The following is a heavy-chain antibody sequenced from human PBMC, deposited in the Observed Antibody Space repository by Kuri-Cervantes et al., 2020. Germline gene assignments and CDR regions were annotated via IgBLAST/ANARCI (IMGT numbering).Heavy chain of an antibody. V-gene: IGHV3-23*01. Sequence: GESLKISCAASGFTVSSNYMSWVRQAPGKGLEWVSAISGSGGSTYYADSVKGRFTISRDNSKNTLYLQMNSLRAEDTAVYYCAKESARSWYSGWFDPWGQGTLVTVSS. CDR2: ISGSGGST. CDR1: GFTVSSNY. D-gene: IGHD6-13*01. CDR3: AKESARSWYSGWFDP. J-gene: IGHJ5*02.